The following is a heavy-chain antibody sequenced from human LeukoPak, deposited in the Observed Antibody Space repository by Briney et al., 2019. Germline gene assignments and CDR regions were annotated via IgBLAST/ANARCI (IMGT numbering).Heavy chain of an antibody. D-gene: IGHD2-15*01. CDR2: IRFDGSEK. J-gene: IGHJ6*02. CDR1: GFTFSSYG. V-gene: IGHV3-30*02. CDR3: AKDVYDCSGGSCPQYYYVMDV. Sequence: GGSLRLSCTASGFTFSSYGMHWVRQAPGKGLEWVSFIRFDGSEKYYADSVRGRFTISRDNSKNTLSLQMNSLRAEDTALYYCAKDVYDCSGGSCPQYYYVMDVWGQGTTVTASS.